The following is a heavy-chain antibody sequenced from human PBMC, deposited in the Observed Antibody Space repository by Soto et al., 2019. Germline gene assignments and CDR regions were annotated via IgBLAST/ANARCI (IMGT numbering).Heavy chain of an antibody. CDR1: GGTFSSYA. CDR2: IIPIFGTA. Sequence: QVQLVQSGAEVKKPGSSVKVSCKASGGTFSSYAISWVRQAPGQGLEWMGGIIPIFGTANYAQKCQGRVTLTADESTSTAYMELSSLRSDDTAVYYCARFCESSSWYADAFDIWGQGTMVTVSS. D-gene: IGHD6-13*01. CDR3: ARFCESSSWYADAFDI. J-gene: IGHJ3*02. V-gene: IGHV1-69*01.